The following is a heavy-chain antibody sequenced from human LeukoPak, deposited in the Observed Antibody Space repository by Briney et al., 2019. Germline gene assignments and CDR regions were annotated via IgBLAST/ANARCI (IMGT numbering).Heavy chain of an antibody. CDR2: IIPILGIA. D-gene: IGHD2-21*02. Sequence: SVKVSCKASGGTFSSYAISWVRQAPGQGLEWVGRIIPILGIANYAQKFQGRVTITADKSTSTAYMELSSLRSEDTAVYYCARACGGDCYSSAFDIWGQGTMVTVSS. CDR3: ARACGGDCYSSAFDI. CDR1: GGTFSSYA. V-gene: IGHV1-69*04. J-gene: IGHJ3*02.